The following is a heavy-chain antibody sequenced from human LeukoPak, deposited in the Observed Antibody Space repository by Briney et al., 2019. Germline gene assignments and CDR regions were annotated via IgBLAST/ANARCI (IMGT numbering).Heavy chain of an antibody. Sequence: PGGSLRLSCAASGFTFSSYWMSWVRQAPGKGLEWVANIKQDGSEKYYVDSVKGRFTISRDNAKNSLYLQMNSLRAEDTAVYYCAKDKRALLHYMDVWGKGTTVTISS. V-gene: IGHV3-7*01. CDR3: AKDKRALLHYMDV. D-gene: IGHD2-21*02. CDR2: IKQDGSEK. CDR1: GFTFSSYW. J-gene: IGHJ6*03.